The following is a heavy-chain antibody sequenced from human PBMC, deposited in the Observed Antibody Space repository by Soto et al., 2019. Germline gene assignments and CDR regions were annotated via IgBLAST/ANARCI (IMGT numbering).Heavy chain of an antibody. D-gene: IGHD2-21*02. CDR2: ISYDGSNK. J-gene: IGHJ4*02. CDR1: GFTFSSYA. Sequence: QVQLVESGGGVVQPGRSQRLSCAASGFTFSSYAMHWVRQAPGKGLEWVAVISYDGSNKYYADSVKGRFTISRDNSKNTLYLQMNSLRAEDTAVYYCARDPVAYCGGDCRTFDYWGQGTLVTVS. CDR3: ARDPVAYCGGDCRTFDY. V-gene: IGHV3-30-3*01.